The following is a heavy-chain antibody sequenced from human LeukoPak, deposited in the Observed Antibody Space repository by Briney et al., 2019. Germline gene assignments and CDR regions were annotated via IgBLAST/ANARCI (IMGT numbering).Heavy chain of an antibody. D-gene: IGHD3-3*01. V-gene: IGHV3-30*04. J-gene: IGHJ4*02. CDR1: GFTFSSYA. Sequence: GGSLRLSCAASGFTFSSYAMHWVRQAPGKGLEWVAVISYDGSNKYYADSVKGRFTISRDNSKNTLYLQMDSLRAEDTAVYYCARGDSYLDYWGQGTLVTVSS. CDR2: ISYDGSNK. CDR3: ARGDSYLDY.